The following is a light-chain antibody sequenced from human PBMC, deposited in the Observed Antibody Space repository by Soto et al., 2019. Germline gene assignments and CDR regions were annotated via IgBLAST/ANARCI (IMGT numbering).Light chain of an antibody. CDR2: DAS. V-gene: IGKV3-11*01. CDR3: QHRNYWPPGAA. J-gene: IGKJ4*01. CDR1: QNIGTY. Sequence: IVLTQFPATLSLSPGERATRSCRASQNIGTYLAWYQQKLGQAPRLLMYDASSRAAGIPARFSGSGSGTDFTLTISSLEPEDSAVYYCQHRNYWPPGAAFGGGTKVE.